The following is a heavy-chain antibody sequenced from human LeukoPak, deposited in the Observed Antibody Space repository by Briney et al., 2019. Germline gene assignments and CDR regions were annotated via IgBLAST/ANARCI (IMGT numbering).Heavy chain of an antibody. V-gene: IGHV1-46*01. CDR3: ARNIDYYYGMDV. Sequence: ASVKVSCKASGYTFTSYYMHWVRQAPGQGLEWMGLINPSGTNTNYAQKLQGRVTMTTDTSTSTAYMELRSLRSDDTAVYYCARNIDYYYGMDVWGQGTTVTVSS. D-gene: IGHD5-12*01. CDR2: INPSGTNT. J-gene: IGHJ6*02. CDR1: GYTFTSYY.